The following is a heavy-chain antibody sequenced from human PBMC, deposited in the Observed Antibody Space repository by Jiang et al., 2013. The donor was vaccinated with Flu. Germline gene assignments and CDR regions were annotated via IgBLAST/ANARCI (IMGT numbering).Heavy chain of an antibody. CDR2: IYYSGST. CDR3: ARGDQVYYFDY. V-gene: IGHV4-59*01. Sequence: LLKPSETLSLTCTVSGGSISSYYWSWIRQPPGKGLEWIGYIYYSGSTNYNPSLKSRVTISVDTSKNQFSLKLSSVTAADTAVYYCARGDQVYYFDYWGQGTLVTVSS. CDR1: GGSISSYY. J-gene: IGHJ4*02. D-gene: IGHD3-16*01.